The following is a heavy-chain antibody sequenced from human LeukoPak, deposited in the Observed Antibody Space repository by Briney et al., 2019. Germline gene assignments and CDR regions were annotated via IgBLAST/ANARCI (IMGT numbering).Heavy chain of an antibody. CDR3: AITDGGIDP. CDR2: IYYSGSI. CDR1: GGSISSGDSY. D-gene: IGHD2-15*01. J-gene: IGHJ5*02. V-gene: IGHV4-30-4*08. Sequence: PSQTLSLTCTVSGGSISSGDSYWGWIRQPPGKGLEWIGYIYYSGSIYYNPSLKSRVTISVDTSKNQFSLKLSSVTAADTAVYYCAITDGGIDPWGQGTLVTVSS.